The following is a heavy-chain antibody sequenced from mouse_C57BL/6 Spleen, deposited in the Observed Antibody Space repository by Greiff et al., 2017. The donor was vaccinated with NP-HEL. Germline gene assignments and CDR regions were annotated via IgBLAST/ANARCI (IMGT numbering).Heavy chain of an antibody. J-gene: IGHJ2*01. D-gene: IGHD1-1*01. CDR1: GYTFTDYH. CDR2: INPNNGGT. CDR3: ARSPHYYGSSSYYFDY. Sequence: VQLKESGPELVKPGASVKIPCKASGYTFTDYHMDWVKQSHGKSLEWIGDINPNNGGTIYNQKFKGKATLTVDKSSSTAYMELRSLTSEDTAVYYCARSPHYYGSSSYYFDYWGQGTTLTVSS. V-gene: IGHV1-18*01.